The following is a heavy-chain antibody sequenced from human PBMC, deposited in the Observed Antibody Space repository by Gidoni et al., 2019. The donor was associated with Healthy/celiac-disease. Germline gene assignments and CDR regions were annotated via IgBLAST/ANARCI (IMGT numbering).Heavy chain of an antibody. CDR2: IWYDGSNK. Sequence: QVQLVESGGGVVQPGRSLRLSCAAPGFTFSSYGMHWVRQAPGKGLEWVAVIWYDGSNKYYADSVKGRFTISRDNSKNTLYLQMNSLRAEDTAVYYCASARSWTFDYWGQGTLVTVSS. V-gene: IGHV3-33*01. CDR1: GFTFSSYG. D-gene: IGHD6-13*01. J-gene: IGHJ4*02. CDR3: ASARSWTFDY.